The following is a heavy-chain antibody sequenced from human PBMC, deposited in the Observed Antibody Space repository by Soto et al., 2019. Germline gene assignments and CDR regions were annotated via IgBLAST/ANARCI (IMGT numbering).Heavy chain of an antibody. J-gene: IGHJ6*02. Sequence: SETLSLTCTVSGGSISSSSYYWGWIRQPPWKGLEWIGSIYYSGSTYYNPSLKSRVTISVDTSKNQFSLKLSSVTAADTAVYYCARRTTVVTPATYYYYGMDVWGQGTTVTVS. CDR2: IYYSGST. D-gene: IGHD4-17*01. CDR3: ARRTTVVTPATYYYYGMDV. V-gene: IGHV4-39*01. CDR1: GGSISSSSYY.